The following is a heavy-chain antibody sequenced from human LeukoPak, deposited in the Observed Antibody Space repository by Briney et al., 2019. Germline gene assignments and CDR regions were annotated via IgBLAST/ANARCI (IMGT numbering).Heavy chain of an antibody. CDR2: INHSGST. CDR3: ARVSKSKRKQLWFNFDY. CDR1: GGSFSGYY. D-gene: IGHD5-18*01. V-gene: IGHV4-34*01. Sequence: PSETLSLTCAVYGGSFSGYYWSWIRQPPGKGLEWIGEINHSGSTNYNPSLKSRVTISVDTSKNQFSLKLSSVTAADTAVYYCARVSKSKRKQLWFNFDYWGQGTLVTVSS. J-gene: IGHJ4*02.